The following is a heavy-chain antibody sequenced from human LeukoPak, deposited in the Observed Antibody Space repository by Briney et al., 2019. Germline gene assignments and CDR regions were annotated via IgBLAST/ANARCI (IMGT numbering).Heavy chain of an antibody. Sequence: PGGSLRLSCAASGFTFSSYSMNWVRQAPGKGLEWVSSISSSSSYIYYADSVKGRFTISRDNAKNSLYLQMNSLRAEDTAVYYCAKGTIVGATGKEFDYWGQGTLVTVSS. V-gene: IGHV3-21*01. CDR2: ISSSSSYI. CDR3: AKGTIVGATGKEFDY. D-gene: IGHD1-26*01. CDR1: GFTFSSYS. J-gene: IGHJ4*02.